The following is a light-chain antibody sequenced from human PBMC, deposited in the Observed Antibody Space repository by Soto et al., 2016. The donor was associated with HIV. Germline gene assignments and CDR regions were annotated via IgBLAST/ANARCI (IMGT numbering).Light chain of an antibody. CDR1: NIESKS. CDR3: QVWDSSSDHVV. CDR2: DDN. J-gene: IGLJ2*01. Sequence: SYELTQPPSVSVAPGKTASITCGVNNIESKSVHWYQQKPGQAPVLVVYDDNDRPSGIPERFSGSNSGNTATLTISRVEAGDEADYYCQVWDSSSDHVVFGGGTKLTVL. V-gene: IGLV3-21*03.